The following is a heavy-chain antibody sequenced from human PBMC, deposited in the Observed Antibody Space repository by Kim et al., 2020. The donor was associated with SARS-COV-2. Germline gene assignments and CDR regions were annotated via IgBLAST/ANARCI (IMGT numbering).Heavy chain of an antibody. Sequence: SETLSLTCAVYGGSFSGYYWSWIRQPPGKGLEWIGEINHSGSTNYNPSLKSRVTISVDTSKNQFSLKLSSVTAADTAVYYCARGSNVFWSGYSHNSHFDYWGQGTLVTVSS. D-gene: IGHD3-3*01. J-gene: IGHJ4*02. CDR2: INHSGST. CDR1: GGSFSGYY. V-gene: IGHV4-34*01. CDR3: ARGSNVFWSGYSHNSHFDY.